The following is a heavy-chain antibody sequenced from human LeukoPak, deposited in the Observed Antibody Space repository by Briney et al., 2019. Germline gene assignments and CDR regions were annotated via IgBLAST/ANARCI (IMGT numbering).Heavy chain of an antibody. CDR2: IGSSGTIM. D-gene: IGHD3-9*01. Sequence: GGSLRLSCAASGFPFSSYEMNWVRQAPGKGLEWVSYIGSSGTIMYYADSVKGRFTISRDNSKNTLYLQMNSLRAEDTAVYYCAKPIYYDILTGYYGSSFDYWGQGTLVTVSS. CDR3: AKPIYYDILTGYYGSSFDY. V-gene: IGHV3-48*03. CDR1: GFPFSSYE. J-gene: IGHJ4*02.